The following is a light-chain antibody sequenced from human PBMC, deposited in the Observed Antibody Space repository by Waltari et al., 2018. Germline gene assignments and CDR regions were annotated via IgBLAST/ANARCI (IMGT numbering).Light chain of an antibody. Sequence: QPALTQPPSASGPPGQPVPLSCPGTTSDVGGYNYVSWYQQHPAKAPKPMIYEYSTRPSGVPDRFSGSKAGNTASLTVSGLQAEDEADYYCNSYAGSNNYVFGTGTKVTVL. CDR1: TSDVGGYNY. J-gene: IGLJ1*01. CDR2: EYS. CDR3: NSYAGSNNYV. V-gene: IGLV2-8*01.